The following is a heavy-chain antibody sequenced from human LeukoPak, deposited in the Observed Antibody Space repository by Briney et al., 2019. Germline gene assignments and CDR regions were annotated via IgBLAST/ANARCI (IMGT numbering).Heavy chain of an antibody. Sequence: PSEILSLTCSVSGGSITSGRYYWTWIRQYPERGLEWIGYSYYTGNTHYKPSLKSRAAISLDKSKNQFSLNLTSATAADTAVYYCARATYDLLTGYYLDSWGQGTLVTVSS. V-gene: IGHV4-31*03. CDR3: ARATYDLLTGYYLDS. CDR1: GGSITSGRYY. J-gene: IGHJ4*02. D-gene: IGHD3-9*01. CDR2: SYYTGNT.